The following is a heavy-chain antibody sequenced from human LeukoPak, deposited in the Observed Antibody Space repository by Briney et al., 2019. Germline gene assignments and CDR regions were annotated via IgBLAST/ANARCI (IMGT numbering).Heavy chain of an antibody. J-gene: IGHJ6*02. D-gene: IGHD1-1*01. CDR1: GFTFSSYS. V-gene: IGHV3-21*04. CDR3: AKVNDPYYYYGMDV. CDR2: ISSSSSYI. Sequence: PGGSLRLSCAASGFTFSSYSMNWVRQAPGKGLEWVSSISSSSSYIYYADSVKGRFTISRDNAKNSLYLQMNSLRAEDTAVYYCAKVNDPYYYYGMDVWGQGTTVTVSS.